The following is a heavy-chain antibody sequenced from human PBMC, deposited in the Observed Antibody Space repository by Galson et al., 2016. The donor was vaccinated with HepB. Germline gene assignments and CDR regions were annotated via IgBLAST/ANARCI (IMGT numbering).Heavy chain of an antibody. CDR1: GFSFSTYG. D-gene: IGHD3-10*01. J-gene: IGHJ6*02. Sequence: SLRLSCAASGFSFSTYGMHWVRQAPGRGLEWVAFVSNDGSDKSYADSVKGRLTISRDNSKNTLFLQMSSLRSEDTAVYYCLRGLSNFDFYGMDVWGQGTTVSVSS. V-gene: IGHV3-30*03. CDR3: LRGLSNFDFYGMDV. CDR2: VSNDGSDK.